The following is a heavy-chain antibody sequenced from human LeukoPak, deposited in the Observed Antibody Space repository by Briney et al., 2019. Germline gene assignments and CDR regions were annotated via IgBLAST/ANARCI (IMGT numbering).Heavy chain of an antibody. V-gene: IGHV4-59*01. CDR2: VSDTGDT. D-gene: IGHD3-3*01. CDR3: ARVFRGVVTSNWFDP. CDR1: GVSINGNY. J-gene: IGHJ5*02. Sequence: SETLSLTCTVSGVSINGNYWTWIRQLPGKGLEWIGFVSDTGDTDYNPSLESRLTISADTSKSQLSLSLSSVTAADTALYYCARVFRGVVTSNWFDPWGQGNLVTVSS.